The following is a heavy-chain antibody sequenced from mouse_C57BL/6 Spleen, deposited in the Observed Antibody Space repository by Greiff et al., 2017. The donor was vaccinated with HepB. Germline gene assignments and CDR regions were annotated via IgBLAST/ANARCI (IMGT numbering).Heavy chain of an antibody. CDR3: ATLSYYSKDWYFDV. J-gene: IGHJ1*03. D-gene: IGHD2-5*01. CDR1: GFSLTSYG. Sequence: VQLVESGPGLVQPSQSLSITCTVSGFSLTSYGVHWVRQSPGKGLEWLGVIWSGGSTDYNAAFISRLSISKDNSKSQVFFKMNSLQADDTAIYYCATLSYYSKDWYFDVWGTGTTVTVSS. V-gene: IGHV2-2*01. CDR2: IWSGGST.